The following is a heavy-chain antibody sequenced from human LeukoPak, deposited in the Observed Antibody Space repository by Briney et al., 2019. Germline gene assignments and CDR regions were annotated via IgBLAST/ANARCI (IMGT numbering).Heavy chain of an antibody. J-gene: IGHJ5*02. Sequence: GGSLRLSCAASSNWVNWVRLPPGKGLEWVANIKQDGSEKYYVDSVKGRFTISRDNAKNSLYLQMNSLRAEDTAVYYCAREGYQLLYKSKYNWFDPWGQGTLVTVSS. D-gene: IGHD2-2*02. CDR2: IKQDGSEK. CDR3: AREGYQLLYKSKYNWFDP. CDR1: SNW. V-gene: IGHV3-7*01.